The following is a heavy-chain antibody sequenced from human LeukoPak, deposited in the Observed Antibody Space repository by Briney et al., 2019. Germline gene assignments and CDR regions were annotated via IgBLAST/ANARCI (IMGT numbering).Heavy chain of an antibody. CDR1: GGTFSSYA. D-gene: IGHD3-3*01. CDR2: IIPILGIA. Sequence: SVKVSCKASGGTFSSYAISWVRQAPGQGLEWMGRIIPILGIANYAQKFQGRVTITADKSTSTAYMELSSLRSEDTAVYYCARRPFLEWFSFDYWGQGTLVTVSS. V-gene: IGHV1-69*04. J-gene: IGHJ4*02. CDR3: ARRPFLEWFSFDY.